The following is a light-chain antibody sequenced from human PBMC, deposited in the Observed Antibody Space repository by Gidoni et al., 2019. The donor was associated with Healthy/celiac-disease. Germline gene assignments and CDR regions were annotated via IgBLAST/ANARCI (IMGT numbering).Light chain of an antibody. CDR3: QQSYSTPFT. CDR1: QSIRSY. CDR2: AAS. Sequence: DIQMTQSPSSLSASVGDRVTITCRASQSIRSYLNWYQQKPGKAPKLLICAASSLQSGVPSRFSGSGSVTDFTLTISSLQPEDFATYYCQQSYSTPFTFGPGTKVDIK. V-gene: IGKV1-39*01. J-gene: IGKJ3*01.